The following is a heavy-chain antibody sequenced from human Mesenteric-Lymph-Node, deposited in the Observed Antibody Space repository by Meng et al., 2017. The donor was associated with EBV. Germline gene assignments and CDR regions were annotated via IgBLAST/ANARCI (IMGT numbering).Heavy chain of an antibody. D-gene: IGHD3-10*01. CDR1: GYSFISYA. J-gene: IGHJ4*02. Sequence: QGQLVQAGAEVKKSGASVKVSCKASGYSFISYAIHWVRQAPGQGLEWVGWINVGNGNTRYSQKLQGRVSITRDTAASTAYMELSSLRSEDTGIYFCARDPYYGSGSSLDYWGQGTLVTVSS. V-gene: IGHV1-3*01. CDR2: INVGNGNT. CDR3: ARDPYYGSGSSLDY.